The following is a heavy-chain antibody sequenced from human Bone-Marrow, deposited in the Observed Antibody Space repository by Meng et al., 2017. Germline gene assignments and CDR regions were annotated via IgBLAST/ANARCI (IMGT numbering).Heavy chain of an antibody. CDR3: ARDLGGDD. J-gene: IGHJ4*02. CDR2: ISAYNGNT. V-gene: IGHV1-18*01. D-gene: IGHD3-10*01. Sequence: VQRVQAGAEVKKPRSSGKVSGKASGYTFTSYGINWVRQAPGQGLEWMGRISAYNGNTNYAQKLQGRVTMTTDTSTSTAYMELRSLRSDDTAVYYCARDLGGDDWGQGTLVTVSS. CDR1: GYTFTSYG.